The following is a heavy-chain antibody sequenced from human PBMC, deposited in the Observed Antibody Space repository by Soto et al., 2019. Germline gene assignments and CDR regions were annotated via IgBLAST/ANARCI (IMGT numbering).Heavy chain of an antibody. CDR2: IYYSGST. CDR1: GGSISSGGYY. J-gene: IGHJ1*01. V-gene: IGHV4-30-4*08. CDR3: ARDPSNRGPYFQH. Sequence: PSETLSLTCTVSGGSISSGGYYWSWIRQHPGKGLEWIGYIYYSGSTYYNPSLKSRVTISVDTSKNQFSLKLSSVTAADTAVYYCARDPSNRGPYFQHWGQGTLVTVSS.